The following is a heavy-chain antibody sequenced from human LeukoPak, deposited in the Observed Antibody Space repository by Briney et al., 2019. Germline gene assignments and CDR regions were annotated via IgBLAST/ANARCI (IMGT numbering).Heavy chain of an antibody. CDR3: ARDWNGRARAHRYCSSTSCYTGLFYYYYYMDV. CDR1: GYTFTSYY. CDR2: INPSGGST. V-gene: IGHV1-46*01. Sequence: ASVKVSCKASGYTFTSYYMHWVRQAPGQGLEWMGIINPSGGSTSYAQKFQGRVTMTRDMSTSTVYMELSSPRSEDTAVYYCARDWNGRARAHRYCSSTSCYTGLFYYYYYMDVWGKGTTVTVSS. J-gene: IGHJ6*03. D-gene: IGHD2-2*02.